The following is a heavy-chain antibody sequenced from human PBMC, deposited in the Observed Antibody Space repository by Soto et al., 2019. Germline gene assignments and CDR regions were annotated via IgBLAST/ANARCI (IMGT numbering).Heavy chain of an antibody. J-gene: IGHJ5*02. CDR1: GGSISSSSYY. CDR2: IYYSGST. V-gene: IGHV4-39*01. CDR3: ARSIDP. Sequence: PSEALSLTCTVSGGSISSSSYYWGWFRQPPGKGLEWIGSIYYSGSTYYNPSLKSRVTISVDTSKNQFSLKLISVTAAGTAVYYCARSIDPWGQGTQVTVSS.